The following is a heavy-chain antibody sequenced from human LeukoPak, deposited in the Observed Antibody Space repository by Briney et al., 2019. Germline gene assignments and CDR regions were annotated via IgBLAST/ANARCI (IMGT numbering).Heavy chain of an antibody. D-gene: IGHD4-17*01. CDR3: ARANPSTVPYALYYGMDV. V-gene: IGHV1-18*01. CDR1: GYSISDSH. J-gene: IGHJ6*02. Sequence: ASVKVSCKAAGYSISDSHMHWVRQAPGQGLEWMGWISAYNGNTNYAQKLQGRVTMTTDTSTSTAYMELRSLRSDDTAVYHCARANPSTVPYALYYGMDVWGQGTTVTVSS. CDR2: ISAYNGNT.